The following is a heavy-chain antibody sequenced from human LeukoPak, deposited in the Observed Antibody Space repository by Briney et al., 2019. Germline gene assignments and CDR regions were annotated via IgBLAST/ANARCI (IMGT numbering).Heavy chain of an antibody. Sequence: GGSLRLSCAASGFTFSYYEMIWVRQAPGKGLEWVSYITAGSTTKNYADSVKGRFTISRDNAKNSLYLQMNSLRAEDTAIYYCARDGDIAVATAPYYFDYWGQGILVTVSS. V-gene: IGHV3-48*03. CDR3: ARDGDIAVATAPYYFDY. J-gene: IGHJ4*02. CDR1: GFTFSYYE. D-gene: IGHD6-19*01. CDR2: ITAGSTTK.